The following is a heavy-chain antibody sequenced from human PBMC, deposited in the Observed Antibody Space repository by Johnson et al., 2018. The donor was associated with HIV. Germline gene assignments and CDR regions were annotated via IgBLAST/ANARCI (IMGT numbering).Heavy chain of an antibody. CDR2: INTDGSAT. D-gene: IGHD3-3*02. CDR3: ARELSHDAFDI. CDR1: GFTFSTYW. Sequence: VQLVESGGGLVQPGGSLRLSCAASGFTFSTYWMHWVRQPPGKGLVWVSRINTDGSATTYAASVRGRFTISRDNAKNTLYLQMNSLRAEDTAAYYCARELSHDAFDIWGQGTMVTVSS. J-gene: IGHJ3*02. V-gene: IGHV3-74*01.